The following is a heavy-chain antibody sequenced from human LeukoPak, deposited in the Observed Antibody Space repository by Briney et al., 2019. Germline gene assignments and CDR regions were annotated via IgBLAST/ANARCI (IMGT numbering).Heavy chain of an antibody. D-gene: IGHD3-16*01. CDR2: ITWNSDNI. J-gene: IGHJ6*03. CDR3: AKGGGGRLIYYYYMDV. Sequence: QSGRSLRLSCAASGFTFDDYAMHWVRQAPGKGLEWVSGITWNSDNIEYADSVKGRFTISRDNAKNPLYLQMNSLRAEDMALYYCAKGGGGRLIYYYYMDVWGKGTTVTVSS. CDR1: GFTFDDYA. V-gene: IGHV3-9*03.